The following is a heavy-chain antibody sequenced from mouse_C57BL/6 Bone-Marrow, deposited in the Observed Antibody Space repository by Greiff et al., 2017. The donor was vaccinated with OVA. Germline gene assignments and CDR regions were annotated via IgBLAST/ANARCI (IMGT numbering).Heavy chain of an antibody. V-gene: IGHV5-16*01. CDR2: INYDGSST. CDR1: GFTFSDYY. Sequence: DVKLVESEGGLVQPGSSMKLSCTASGFTFSDYYMAWVRQVPEKGLEWVANINYDGSSTYYLDSLKSRFIISRDNAKNILYLQMSSLKSEDTATYYCARVGSLSMRLRRGYYFDYWGQGTTLTVSS. J-gene: IGHJ2*01. D-gene: IGHD2-4*01. CDR3: ARVGSLSMRLRRGYYFDY.